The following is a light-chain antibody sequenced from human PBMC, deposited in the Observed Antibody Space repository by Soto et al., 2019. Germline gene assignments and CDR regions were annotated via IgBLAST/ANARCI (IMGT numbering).Light chain of an antibody. CDR1: SSDVGGYNY. CDR3: SSYAGSNIYV. V-gene: IGLV2-8*01. J-gene: IGLJ1*01. Sequence: QSALTQPPSASGSPGQSVTISCIGTSSDVGGYNYVSWYQQLPGKAPKLMISEVSKRPSGVPDRFSGSKSGNTASLTVSGLQAEDEADYYCSSYAGSNIYVFGTGTKLTGL. CDR2: EVS.